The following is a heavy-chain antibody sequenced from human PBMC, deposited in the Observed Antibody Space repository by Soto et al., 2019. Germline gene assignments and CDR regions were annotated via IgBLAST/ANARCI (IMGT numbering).Heavy chain of an antibody. CDR1: GGSISSGDYY. CDR3: ARRVNSGWYSRGSNWFDP. J-gene: IGHJ5*02. D-gene: IGHD6-19*01. Sequence: PSETLSLTCTVSGGSISSGDYYWSWIRQPPGKGLEWIGYIYYSGSTYYNPSLKSRVTISVDTSKNQFSLKLSSVTAADTAVYYCARRVNSGWYSRGSNWFDPWGQGTLVTVSS. CDR2: IYYSGST. V-gene: IGHV4-30-4*01.